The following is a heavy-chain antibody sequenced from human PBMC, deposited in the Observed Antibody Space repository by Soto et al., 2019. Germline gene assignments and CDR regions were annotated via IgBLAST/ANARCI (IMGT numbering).Heavy chain of an antibody. CDR1: GFTFSSYA. V-gene: IGHV3-23*01. CDR3: ASTGSGAFTI. J-gene: IGHJ3*02. D-gene: IGHD3-10*01. Sequence: EVQLLESGGGLVQPGGSLRLSCAASGFTFSSYAMSWVRQAPGKGLEWVSTISGSGGDTYYADSVKGRFTIFRDNSKNTLYLQMNSLRAEDTAVYYCASTGSGAFTIWGQGTMVTVSS. CDR2: ISGSGGDT.